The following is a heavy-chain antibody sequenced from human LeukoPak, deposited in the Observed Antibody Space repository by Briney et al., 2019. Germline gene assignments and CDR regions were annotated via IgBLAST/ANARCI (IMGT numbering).Heavy chain of an antibody. CDR3: ARAGTLIYAPFDY. Sequence: PSETLSLTCTVSGGSISSSSYYWGWIRQPPGKGLEWIGSIYYSGSTYYNPSLKSRVTISVDTSKNQFSLKLSSVTAADTAVYYCARAGTLIYAPFDYWGQGTLVTVSS. V-gene: IGHV4-39*07. CDR1: GGSISSSSYY. D-gene: IGHD1-14*01. J-gene: IGHJ4*02. CDR2: IYYSGST.